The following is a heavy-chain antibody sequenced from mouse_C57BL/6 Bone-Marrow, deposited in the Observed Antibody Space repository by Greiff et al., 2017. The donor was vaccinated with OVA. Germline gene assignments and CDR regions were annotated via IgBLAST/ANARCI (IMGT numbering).Heavy chain of an antibody. D-gene: IGHD2-5*01. CDR3: TRGYSNYYAMDY. CDR1: GYTFTDYE. CDR2: IDPETGGT. V-gene: IGHV1-15*01. Sequence: VKLMESGAELVRPGASVTLSCKASGYTFTDYEMHWVKQTPVHGLEWIGAIDPETGGTAYNQKFKGKAILTADKSSSTAYMELRSLTSEDSAVYYCTRGYSNYYAMDYWGQGTSVTVSS. J-gene: IGHJ4*01.